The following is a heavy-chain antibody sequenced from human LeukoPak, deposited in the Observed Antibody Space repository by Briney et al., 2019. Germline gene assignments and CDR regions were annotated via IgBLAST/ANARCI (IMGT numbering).Heavy chain of an antibody. CDR1: GFTFSTYG. V-gene: IGHV3-30-3*01. D-gene: IGHD4-17*01. J-gene: IGHJ4*02. CDR2: ISYDGSNK. Sequence: GGSLRLSCAASGFTFSTYGIHWVRRAPGKGLEWVAVISYDGSNKYYADSVKGRFTISRDNSKNTLYLQMNSLRAEDTAVYYCAKDYGDYDWGQGTLVTVSS. CDR3: AKDYGDYD.